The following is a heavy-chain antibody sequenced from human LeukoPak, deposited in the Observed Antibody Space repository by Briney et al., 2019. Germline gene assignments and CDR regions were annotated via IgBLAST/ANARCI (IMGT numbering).Heavy chain of an antibody. V-gene: IGHV4-4*02. D-gene: IGHD5/OR15-5a*01. CDR2: IYHSGST. Sequence: SETLSLTCAVSGGSISSSNWWSWVRQPPGKGLEWIGEIYHSGSTNYNPSLKSRVTISVDKSKNQVSLKLSSVTAADTAVYYCARGSTSRIRKGFDYWGQGTLVTVSS. CDR3: ARGSTSRIRKGFDY. CDR1: GGSISSSNW. J-gene: IGHJ4*02.